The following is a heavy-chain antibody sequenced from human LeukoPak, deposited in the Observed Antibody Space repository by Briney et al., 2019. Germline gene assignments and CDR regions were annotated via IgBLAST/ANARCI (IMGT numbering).Heavy chain of an antibody. CDR2: ISGSGGTT. J-gene: IGHJ6*02. Sequence: GGSLRLSCATSGLNFSTYDMSWVRQAPGKGLEWVSYISGSGGTTYYADSVRGRFPVSRDNSKNTLYLHMNSLRAEDTAVYSCAKANSGSHLYYSSGMDVWGRGTTVTVSS. D-gene: IGHD1-26*01. CDR1: GLNFSTYD. V-gene: IGHV3-23*01. CDR3: AKANSGSHLYYSSGMDV.